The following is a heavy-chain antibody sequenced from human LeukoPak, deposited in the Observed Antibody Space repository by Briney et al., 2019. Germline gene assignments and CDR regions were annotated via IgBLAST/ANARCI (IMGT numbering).Heavy chain of an antibody. J-gene: IGHJ4*02. D-gene: IGHD3-10*01. CDR1: GGSISSYY. CDR2: IYSSGST. Sequence: SETLSLTCTVSGGSISSYYWNWIRQPAGKGLEWIGRIYSSGSTNYNPSLKSRVTMSVDTSKNQFSLKLSSVTAADTAVYYCARDLPGAPPHYSFDYWGQGTLVTVSS. V-gene: IGHV4-4*07. CDR3: ARDLPGAPPHYSFDY.